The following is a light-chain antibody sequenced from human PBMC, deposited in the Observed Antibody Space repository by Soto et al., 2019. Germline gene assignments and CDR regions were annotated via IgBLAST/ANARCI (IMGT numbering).Light chain of an antibody. CDR1: QSVSSSY. V-gene: IGKV3-20*01. CDR3: QQYGSSPWT. J-gene: IGKJ1*01. CDR2: GAS. Sequence: EIVLRQSPGTLSLSPGERATLSCRASQSVSSSYLAWYQQKPGQAPRLLIYGASSRATGIPDRFSGSGSGTDFTLTISRLEPEDFAVYYSQQYGSSPWTFGQGTKVDIK.